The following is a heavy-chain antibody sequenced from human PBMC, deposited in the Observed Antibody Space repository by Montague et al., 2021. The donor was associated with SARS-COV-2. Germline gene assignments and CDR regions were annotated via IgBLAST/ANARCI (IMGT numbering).Heavy chain of an antibody. CDR3: ATPGAVGDY. CDR1: GGSITSANR. CDR2: IYHSGST. J-gene: IGHJ4*02. D-gene: IGHD1-26*01. Sequence: SETLSLTCTVSGGSITSANRWSWVRQPPGRGLQWIGQIYHSGSTNYNPSLKSRVTFSVDKSKNQFSLKLSSVTVADTAVYYCATPGAVGDYWGQGILVTVSS. V-gene: IGHV4-4*02.